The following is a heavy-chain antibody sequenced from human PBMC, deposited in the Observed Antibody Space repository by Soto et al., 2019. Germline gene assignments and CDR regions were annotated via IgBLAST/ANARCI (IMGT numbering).Heavy chain of an antibody. CDR3: TTGGSYYAY. D-gene: IGHD1-26*01. J-gene: IGHJ4*02. V-gene: IGHV3-23*01. CDR1: GFTFSSYA. CDR2: ISGSGGST. Sequence: GGSLGLSCAAFGFTFSSYAMSWVRQAPGKGLEWVSAISGSGGSTYYADSVKGRFTISRDNSKNTLYLQMNSLKTEDTAVYYCTTGGSYYAYWGQGTLVTVYS.